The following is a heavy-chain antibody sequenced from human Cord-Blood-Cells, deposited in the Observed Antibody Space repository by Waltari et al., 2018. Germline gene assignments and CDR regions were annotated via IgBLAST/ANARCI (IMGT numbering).Heavy chain of an antibody. CDR2: MRSKAYGGTT. D-gene: IGHD4-17*01. V-gene: IGHV3-49*03. CDR3: TRDNYGDYSY. Sequence: EVQLVESGGGLVQPGRSLRLSCTASGFTFGDYAMSWFRQAPGKGLEWVGFMRSKAYGGTTEYAASVKGRFTISRDDSKSIAYLQMNSLKTEDTAVYYCTRDNYGDYSYWGQGTLVTVSS. J-gene: IGHJ4*02. CDR1: GFTFGDYA.